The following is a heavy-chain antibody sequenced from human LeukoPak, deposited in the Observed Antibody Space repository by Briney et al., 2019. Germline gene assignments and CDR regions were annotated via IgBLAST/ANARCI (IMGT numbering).Heavy chain of an antibody. D-gene: IGHD3-10*01. CDR1: GYTFTSYG. V-gene: IGHV1-18*04. CDR2: ISAYNGNT. J-gene: IGHJ5*02. Sequence: ASVKVSCKASGYTFTSYGISWVRQAPGQGLEWMGWISAYNGNTNYAQKLQGRVTMTTDTSTSTAYMELRSLRSDDTAVYYCASGGAYYYGSGSYFPPYETWGQGTLVTVSS. CDR3: ASGGAYYYGSGSYFPPYET.